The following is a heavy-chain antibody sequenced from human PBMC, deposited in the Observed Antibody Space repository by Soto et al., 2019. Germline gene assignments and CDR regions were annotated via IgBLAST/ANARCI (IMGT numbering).Heavy chain of an antibody. V-gene: IGHV2-26*01. J-gene: IGHJ2*01. D-gene: IGHD3-16*02. CDR3: ARTFGGVIVSGVGYFDL. CDR2: IFSNDEK. CDR1: GFSLSNARMG. Sequence: QVTLKESGPVLVNPTETLTLTCTVSGFSLSNARMGVSWIRQPPGKALEWLAHIFSNDEKSYSTSLKSRLTISKDTSKSQVVLTMTNMDPVDTATYYCARTFGGVIVSGVGYFDLWGRGTLVTVSS.